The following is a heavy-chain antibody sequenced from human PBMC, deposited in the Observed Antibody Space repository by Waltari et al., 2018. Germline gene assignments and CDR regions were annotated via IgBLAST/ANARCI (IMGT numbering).Heavy chain of an antibody. CDR1: GYTFTGYS. CDR3: ARVARDYGDYNY. Sequence: QVQLVQSGSEVKKPGASVNVSCKPSGYTFTGYSLHWVRQAPGQGLEWMGWINPNSGGTNYAQKFQGRVTMTRDTSISTAYMELSRLRSDDTAVYYCARVARDYGDYNYWGQGTLVTVSS. V-gene: IGHV1-2*02. CDR2: INPNSGGT. D-gene: IGHD4-17*01. J-gene: IGHJ4*02.